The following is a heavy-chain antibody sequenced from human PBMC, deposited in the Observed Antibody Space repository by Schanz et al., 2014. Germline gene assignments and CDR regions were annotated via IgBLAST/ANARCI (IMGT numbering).Heavy chain of an antibody. J-gene: IGHJ4*02. Sequence: EVQLVASGGGLLQPGGSLRLSCAASGFTFGTFWMSWVRQAPGKGLEWVANIKRDGSEKNYLDSVKGRFTISRDNAKNTLYLQMSSLRAEDTAVYYCAKDAENTAMITDYFDYWGQGTLVTVSS. D-gene: IGHD5-18*01. CDR1: GFTFGTFW. CDR3: AKDAENTAMITDYFDY. V-gene: IGHV3-7*03. CDR2: IKRDGSEK.